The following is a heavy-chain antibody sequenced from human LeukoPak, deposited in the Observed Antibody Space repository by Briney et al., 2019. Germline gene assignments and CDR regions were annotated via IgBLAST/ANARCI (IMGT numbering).Heavy chain of an antibody. CDR3: ATYRQVLLPFES. Sequence: PGGSLRLSCAASGFTFSDFAMIWVRQSPGKQGLEWVSSIFQGGGEIHYADSVRGRFTISRDNSKSTLFLQMNSLRAEDTAIYYCATYRQVLLPFESWGQGTLVTVSS. J-gene: IGHJ4*02. CDR2: IFQGGGEI. D-gene: IGHD5-18*01. V-gene: IGHV3-23*01. CDR1: GFTFSDFA.